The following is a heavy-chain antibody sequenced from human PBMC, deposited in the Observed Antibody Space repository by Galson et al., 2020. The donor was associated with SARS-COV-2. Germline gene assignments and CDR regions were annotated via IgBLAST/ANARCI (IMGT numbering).Heavy chain of an antibody. V-gene: IGHV4-59*01. D-gene: IGHD3-3*01. CDR3: AGNDFWSGQSWFDP. J-gene: IGHJ5*02. CDR1: GGSISSFY. Sequence: SETLSLTCTISGGSISSFYWHWIRQPPGKGLEWIGYVYSSGSTNYSPSLKSRVTISVDTSKNQFSLKLSSVSAADTVVYYCAGNDFWSGQSWFDPWGQGTLVSVSS. CDR2: VYSSGST.